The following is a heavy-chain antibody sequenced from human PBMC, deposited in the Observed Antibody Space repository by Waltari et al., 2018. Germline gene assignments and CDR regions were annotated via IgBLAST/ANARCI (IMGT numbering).Heavy chain of an antibody. CDR1: GFTFSSYA. CDR2: ISYDGSNK. CDR3: ASGSGSSCDY. J-gene: IGHJ4*02. V-gene: IGHV3-30-3*01. Sequence: QVQLVESGGGVVQPGRSLRLSCAASGFTFSSYAMHWVRQAPGKGLEWVAVISYDGSNKYYADSVKGRFTISRDNSKNTLYLQMNSLRAEDTAVYYCASGSGSSCDYWGQGTLVTVSS. D-gene: IGHD1-26*01.